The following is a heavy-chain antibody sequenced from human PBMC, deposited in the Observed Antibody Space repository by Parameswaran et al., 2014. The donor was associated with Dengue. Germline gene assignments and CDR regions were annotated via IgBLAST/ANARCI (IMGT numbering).Heavy chain of an antibody. J-gene: IGHJ6*02. CDR2: IYHSGST. V-gene: IGHV4-30-2*01. Sequence: RWIRQPPGKGLEWIGYIYHSGSTYYNPSLKSRVTISVDRSKNQFSLKLSSVTAADTAVYYCARAYDFWSGSYGMDVWGQGTTVTVSS. D-gene: IGHD3-3*01. CDR3: ARAYDFWSGSYGMDV.